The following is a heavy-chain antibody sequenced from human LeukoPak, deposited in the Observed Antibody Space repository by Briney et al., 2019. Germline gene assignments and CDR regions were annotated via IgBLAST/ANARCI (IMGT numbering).Heavy chain of an antibody. J-gene: IGHJ5*02. Sequence: ASVKVSCKASGGTFSSYAISWVRQAPGQGLEWMGGIIPIFGTANYAQKFQGRVTITADESTSTAYMELSSLRSEDTAVYYCARQEYCSGGSCYTWFDPWGQGTLVTVSS. V-gene: IGHV1-69*13. CDR3: ARQEYCSGGSCYTWFDP. D-gene: IGHD2-15*01. CDR1: GGTFSSYA. CDR2: IIPIFGTA.